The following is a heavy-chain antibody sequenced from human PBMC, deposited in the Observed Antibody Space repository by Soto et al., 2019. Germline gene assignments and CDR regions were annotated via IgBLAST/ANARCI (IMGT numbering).Heavy chain of an antibody. Sequence: ASVKFSWKASGYTFTSYGISWVRQASGQGLEWMGWISAYNGAAGSARRFQGRVSMTRNTATGTAYLELTSLRSDDTAVYYCGRGPSPRAPAGGTPYYYAMDVWGQGTTVTVSS. CDR3: GRGPSPRAPAGGTPYYYAMDV. CDR2: ISAYNGAA. V-gene: IGHV1-18*04. CDR1: GYTFTSYG. J-gene: IGHJ6*02. D-gene: IGHD6-13*01.